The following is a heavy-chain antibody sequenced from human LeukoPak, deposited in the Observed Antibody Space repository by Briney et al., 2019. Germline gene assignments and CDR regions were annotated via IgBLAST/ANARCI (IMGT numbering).Heavy chain of an antibody. J-gene: IGHJ6*03. CDR2: IIPIFGTA. Sequence: SVKVSCKASGYTFTSYGISWVRQAPGQGLEWMGGIIPIFGTASYAQKFQGRVTITTDESTSTAYMELSSPRSEDTAVYYCARGLLALEGYYYYYYMDVWGKGTTVTVSS. CDR1: GYTFTSYG. V-gene: IGHV1-69*05. D-gene: IGHD3-16*01. CDR3: ARGLLALEGYYYYYYMDV.